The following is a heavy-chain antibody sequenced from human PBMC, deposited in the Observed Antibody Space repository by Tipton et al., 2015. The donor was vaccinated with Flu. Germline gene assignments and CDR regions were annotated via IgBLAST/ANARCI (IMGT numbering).Heavy chain of an antibody. J-gene: IGHJ6*02. V-gene: IGHV4-34*01. Sequence: TLSLTCTAYGGSFSGFYWSWIRQPPGKGLEWIGEINLSGSPNYNPSLKSRVTMSIDTSRNQFSLKLSSVTAADTAVYYCAGASAARLGMDVWGQGTTVTVS. CDR1: GGSFSGFY. CDR2: INLSGSP. CDR3: AGASAARLGMDV. D-gene: IGHD6-6*01.